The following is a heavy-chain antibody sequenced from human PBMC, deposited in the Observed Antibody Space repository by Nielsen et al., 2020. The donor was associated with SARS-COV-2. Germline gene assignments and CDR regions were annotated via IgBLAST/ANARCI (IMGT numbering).Heavy chain of an antibody. D-gene: IGHD5-12*01. V-gene: IGHV4-31*02. Sequence: SCPVSGGSISSGGYYWSWIRHHPGKGLEWIGYIYFRGRTCYNPSLKSRVTISVDTSKNQFSLSLKSVTAADTAVYYCARESSGYDHYNYGMDVWGQGTTVTVSS. CDR2: IYFRGRT. CDR1: GGSISSGGYY. CDR3: ARESSGYDHYNYGMDV. J-gene: IGHJ6*02.